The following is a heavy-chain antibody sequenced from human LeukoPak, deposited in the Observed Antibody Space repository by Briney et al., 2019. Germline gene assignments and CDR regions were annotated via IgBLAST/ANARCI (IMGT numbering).Heavy chain of an antibody. D-gene: IGHD3-16*01. CDR1: GLIFSSYG. Sequence: GGSLRLSCAASGLIFSSYGMHWVRQAPGEWLEWVAYIRHDESNTFYSDSVKGRFTISRDNSTNTLYLQMHRLRAEDTALYYCAKPVIPSAYQGTYYMDVWGKGTTVTVSS. CDR2: IRHDESNT. V-gene: IGHV3-30*02. J-gene: IGHJ6*03. CDR3: AKPVIPSAYQGTYYMDV.